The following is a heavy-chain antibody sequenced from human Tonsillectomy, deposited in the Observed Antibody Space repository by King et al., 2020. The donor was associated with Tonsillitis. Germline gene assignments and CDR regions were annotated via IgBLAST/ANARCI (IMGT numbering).Heavy chain of an antibody. CDR2: IYPGDSDT. Sequence: VQLVESGAEVKKPGESLRISCKGSGFTFTSYWIGWVRQMPGKGLEWMGIIYPGDSDTRYNPSFQSQVTISADRAISTAYLQWSRQKASDTAMYYCARHRTPLRAPYYFAYWGQGTLVTVSS. CDR3: ARHRTPLRAPYYFAY. V-gene: IGHV5-51*01. J-gene: IGHJ4*02. D-gene: IGHD4-17*01. CDR1: GFTFTSYW.